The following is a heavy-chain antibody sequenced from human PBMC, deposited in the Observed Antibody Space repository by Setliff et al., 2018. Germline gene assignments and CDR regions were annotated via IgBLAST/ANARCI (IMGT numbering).Heavy chain of an antibody. Sequence: GGSLRLSCAASGFTFSSYGMHWVRQAPGKGLEWVAVIWYDGSNKYYADSVKGRFTISRDNAKNSLYLQLSSLRAEDTAIYYCAGGYPSNFDYWGQGTLVTVSS. V-gene: IGHV3-33*01. CDR2: IWYDGSNK. CDR3: AGGYPSNFDY. CDR1: GFTFSSYG. D-gene: IGHD3-22*01. J-gene: IGHJ4*02.